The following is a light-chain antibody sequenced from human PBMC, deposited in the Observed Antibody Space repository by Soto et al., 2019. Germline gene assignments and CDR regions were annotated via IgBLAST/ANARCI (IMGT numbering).Light chain of an antibody. J-gene: IGKJ2*01. V-gene: IGKV1-39*01. CDR2: AAS. Sequence: DILMTQSPSSLSASVGDRVTITCRASQSISSYLNWYQQKPGKAPKLLIYAASSLQSGVPSRFSGRGSGTDFTLTISSLQPEDFATYYCQQSDSTPKFTFGQGTQLEIK. CDR1: QSISSY. CDR3: QQSDSTPKFT.